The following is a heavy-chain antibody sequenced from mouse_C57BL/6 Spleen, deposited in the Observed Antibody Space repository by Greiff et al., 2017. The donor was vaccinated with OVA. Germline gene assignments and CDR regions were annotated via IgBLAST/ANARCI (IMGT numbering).Heavy chain of an antibody. J-gene: IGHJ2*01. V-gene: IGHV1-7*01. D-gene: IGHD1-2*01. CDR3: ARGITTASSPGYFDY. CDR2: INPSSGYS. CDR1: GYTFTSYW. Sequence: VQLQQSGAELAKPGASVKLSCKASGYTFTSYWMHWVKQRPGQGLEWIGYINPSSGYSKYNQKFKDKATLTADKSSSTAYMQLSSLTYEDSAVYYCARGITTASSPGYFDYWGQGTTLTVSS.